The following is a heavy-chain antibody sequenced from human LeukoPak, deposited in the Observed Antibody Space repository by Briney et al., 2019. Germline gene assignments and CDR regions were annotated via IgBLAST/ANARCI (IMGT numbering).Heavy chain of an antibody. CDR3: ARAKYYYESSGGDYFDY. J-gene: IGHJ4*02. V-gene: IGHV4-4*07. CDR2: IYTSGST. CDR1: GGSISSYY. D-gene: IGHD3-22*01. Sequence: SETLSLTCTVSGGSISSYYWSWIRQPAGKGLEWIGSIYTSGSTNYNPSLKSRVTLSVDTSKNQFSLKLSSVTAADTAVYYCARAKYYYESSGGDYFDYWGQGTLVTVSS.